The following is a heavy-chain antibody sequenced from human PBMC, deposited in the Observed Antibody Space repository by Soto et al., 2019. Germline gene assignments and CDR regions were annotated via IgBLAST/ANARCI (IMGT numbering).Heavy chain of an antibody. CDR2: IYYSGST. CDR1: GGSISSSSYY. V-gene: IGHV4-39*01. D-gene: IGHD6-13*01. CDR3: ARLVAAGTNYFDY. J-gene: IGHJ4*02. Sequence: SETLSLTCTVSGGSISSSSYYWGWIRQPPGKGMEWIGSIYYSGSTYYNPSLKSRVTISVDTSKNQFSLKMSSVTATDTAVYYCARLVAAGTNYFDYWGQGTLVTVSA.